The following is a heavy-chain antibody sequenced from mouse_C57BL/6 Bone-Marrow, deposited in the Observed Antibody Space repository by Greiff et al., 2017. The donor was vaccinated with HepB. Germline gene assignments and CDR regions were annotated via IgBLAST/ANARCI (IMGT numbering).Heavy chain of an antibody. CDR3: ARREIYYGNYFFDY. D-gene: IGHD2-1*01. CDR2: IYPGSGST. CDR1: GYTFTSYW. J-gene: IGHJ2*01. V-gene: IGHV1-55*01. Sequence: VQLQQPGAELVKPGASVKMSCKASGYTFTSYWITWVKQRPGQGLEWIGDIYPGSGSTNYNEKFKSKATLTVDTSSSTAYIQLSSLTSEDSAVYYCARREIYYGNYFFDYWGQGTTLTVSS.